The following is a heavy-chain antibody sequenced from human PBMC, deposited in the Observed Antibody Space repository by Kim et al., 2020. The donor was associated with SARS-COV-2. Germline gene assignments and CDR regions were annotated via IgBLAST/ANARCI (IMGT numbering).Heavy chain of an antibody. Sequence: GGSLRLSCAASGFIFSNVGIHWVRQAPGKGLEWVAVIWYDGSNKYYGDSVKGRFTITRDNSKNTLYLQMNNLRAEDTAVYHCARDPLSYDIWTGIRSVFFYYYGMDVWGQGTTVTVSS. CDR2: IWYDGSNK. CDR1: GFIFSNVG. J-gene: IGHJ6*02. D-gene: IGHD3-9*01. CDR3: ARDPLSYDIWTGIRSVFFYYYGMDV. V-gene: IGHV3-33*01.